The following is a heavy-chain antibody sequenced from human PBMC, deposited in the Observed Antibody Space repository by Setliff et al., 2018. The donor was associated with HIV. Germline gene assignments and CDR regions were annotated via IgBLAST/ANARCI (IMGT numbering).Heavy chain of an antibody. D-gene: IGHD2-2*01. J-gene: IGHJ6*03. V-gene: IGHV4-59*12. CDR2: IFYSGST. Sequence: SETLSLTCSVSGGSIGNFYWSWIRQPPGKGLEWIGYIFYSGSTIYNPSLKSRVTISSETSKNQFSLKLRSVTAADTAVYYCARVGASGVASSMAYHYYMDGWGKGNSVTVSS. CDR1: GGSIGNFY. CDR3: ARVGASGVASSMAYHYYMDG.